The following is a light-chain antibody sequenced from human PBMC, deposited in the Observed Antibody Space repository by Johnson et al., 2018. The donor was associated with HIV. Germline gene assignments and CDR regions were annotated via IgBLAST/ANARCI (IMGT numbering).Light chain of an antibody. CDR3: GTGDSSLSPYV. CDR1: SSNIGNSY. CDR2: DNN. V-gene: IGLV1-51*01. Sequence: QSVLTQPTSVSVAPGQKVTISCSGSSSNIGNSYVSWYQQLPGTAPKLLIYDNNKRPSGIPDRFSGSKSGTSATLGITGLQTGDEADYYCGTGDSSLSPYVFGTGTKVTVL. J-gene: IGLJ1*01.